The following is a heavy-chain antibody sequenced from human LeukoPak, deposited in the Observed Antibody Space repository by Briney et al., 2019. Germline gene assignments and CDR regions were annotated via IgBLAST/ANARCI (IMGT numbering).Heavy chain of an antibody. CDR2: IIPIFGTA. D-gene: IGHD6-6*01. V-gene: IGHV1-69*05. CDR3: ARGGKEVLQDKEYSSSALFDY. J-gene: IGHJ4*02. Sequence: GASVKVSCKASGGTFSSYAISWVRQAPGQGLEWMGGIIPIFGTANYAQKFQGRVMITTDESTSTAYMELSSLRSEDTAVYYCARGGKEVLQDKEYSSSALFDYWGQGTLVTVSS. CDR1: GGTFSSYA.